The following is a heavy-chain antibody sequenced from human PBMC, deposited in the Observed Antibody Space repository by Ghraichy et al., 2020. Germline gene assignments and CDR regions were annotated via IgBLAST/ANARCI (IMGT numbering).Heavy chain of an antibody. CDR2: ITSSGTTI. CDR3: AREGGNYCSGGSCSRDFDY. Sequence: GGLRLSCAASGFTFSSYAMDWVRQAPGKGLEWLSYITSSGTTIYYADSVKGRFTISRDNAKNSLYLQMSSLRDEDTAVYYCAREGGNYCSGGSCSRDFDYWCQGTLVSVSS. V-gene: IGHV3-48*02. CDR1: GFTFSSYA. J-gene: IGHJ4*02. D-gene: IGHD2-15*01.